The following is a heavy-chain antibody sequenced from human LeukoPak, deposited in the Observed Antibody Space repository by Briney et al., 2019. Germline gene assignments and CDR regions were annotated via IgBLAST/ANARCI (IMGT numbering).Heavy chain of an antibody. CDR3: ARVQEILWFGELLERGAFDI. CDR2: IWYDGSNK. V-gene: IGHV3-33*08. D-gene: IGHD3-10*01. CDR1: GFTFSSYG. Sequence: GGSLRLSCAASGFTFSSYGMHWVRQAPGKGLEWVAVIWYDGSNKHYADSVKGRFTISRDNPKNTLYLQMNSLRAEDTAVYYCARVQEILWFGELLERGAFDIWGQGTMVTVSS. J-gene: IGHJ3*02.